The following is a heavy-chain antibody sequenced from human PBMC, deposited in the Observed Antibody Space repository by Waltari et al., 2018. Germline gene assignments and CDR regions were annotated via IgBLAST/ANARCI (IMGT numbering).Heavy chain of an antibody. J-gene: IGHJ4*02. Sequence: EVQLVESGGGLVQPGGSLRLSCAASGFTFNNYTMNWVRQGPGKGMWWCSYISSDNTVYYADSVKGRFTISRDNAKNSVYLQMNSLRAEDTAVHFCARRLDYWGQGTLVTVSS. D-gene: IGHD2-21*02. V-gene: IGHV3-48*04. CDR2: ISSDNTV. CDR1: GFTFNNYT. CDR3: ARRLDY.